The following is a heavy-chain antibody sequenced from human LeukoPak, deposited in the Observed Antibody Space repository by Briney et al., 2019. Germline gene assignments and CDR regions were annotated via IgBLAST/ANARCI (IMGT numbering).Heavy chain of an antibody. J-gene: IGHJ3*02. V-gene: IGHV4-4*07. Sequence: SETLSLTCTVSGSSISSYFWSWIRQPAGKGLEWIGRIYTSGSTNYNPSLKSRVTMSVDTSKNQFSLKLSSVTAADTAVYYCARGIYYYDGTGYYDAFENLGPRDNGHRLF. CDR1: GSSISSYF. CDR3: ARGIYYYDGTGYYDAFEN. CDR2: IYTSGST. D-gene: IGHD3-22*01.